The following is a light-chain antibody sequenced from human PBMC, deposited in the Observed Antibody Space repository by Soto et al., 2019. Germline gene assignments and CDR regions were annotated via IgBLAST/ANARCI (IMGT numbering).Light chain of an antibody. V-gene: IGLV2-14*01. J-gene: IGLJ1*01. CDR2: EVS. CDR3: SSYTSSSTYV. Sequence: SVLTQPASVSVSPGQSITISCTGTSSDVGGYNYVSWYQQHPGKAPKLMIYEVSNRPSGVSNRFSGSKSGNTASLTISGLQAEDEADYYCSSYTSSSTYVFGTGTKV. CDR1: SSDVGGYNY.